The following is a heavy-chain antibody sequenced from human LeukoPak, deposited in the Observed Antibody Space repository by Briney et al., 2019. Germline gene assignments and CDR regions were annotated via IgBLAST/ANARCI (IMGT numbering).Heavy chain of an antibody. J-gene: IGHJ4*02. Sequence: GASVKVSCKASGYTFTSYDINWVRQATGQGLEWMGWMNPNSGNTGYAQKFQGRVTMTRNTSISTAYMELSSLRSEDTAVYYCVRYYDSSGYYIFDYRGQGTLVTVSS. CDR1: GYTFTSYD. CDR2: MNPNSGNT. CDR3: VRYYDSSGYYIFDY. V-gene: IGHV1-8*01. D-gene: IGHD3-22*01.